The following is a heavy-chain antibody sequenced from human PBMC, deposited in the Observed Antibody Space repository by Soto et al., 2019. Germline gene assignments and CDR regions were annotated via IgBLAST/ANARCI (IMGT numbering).Heavy chain of an antibody. J-gene: IGHJ6*02. CDR2: MSHGGTRI. V-gene: IGHV3-48*01. CDR1: GFTFSGHS. Sequence: VQLAESGGVLVQPGGSLRLSCAASGFTFSGHSMNWVRQAPGKGLEWVSYMSHGGTRILYADSVRGRFTICRDDAKNSLKRQMSSLAGGDTAVYCCTRDGGRGSDMDVWGQGTTVTVSS. D-gene: IGHD3-16*01. CDR3: TRDGGRGSDMDV.